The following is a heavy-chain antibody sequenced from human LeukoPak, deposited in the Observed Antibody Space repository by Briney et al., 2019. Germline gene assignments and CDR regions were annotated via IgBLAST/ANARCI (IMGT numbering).Heavy chain of an antibody. J-gene: IGHJ4*02. D-gene: IGHD5-12*01. CDR2: IIPIFGTA. CDR1: GGTFSSYA. V-gene: IGHV1-69*06. CDR3: ARLESGYDYGPVDY. Sequence: GASVKVSCKASGGTFSSYAISWVRQAPGQGLEWMGRIIPIFGTANYAQKFQGRVTITADKSTSTAYMELSSLRSDDTAVYYCARLESGYDYGPVDYWGQGTLVTVSS.